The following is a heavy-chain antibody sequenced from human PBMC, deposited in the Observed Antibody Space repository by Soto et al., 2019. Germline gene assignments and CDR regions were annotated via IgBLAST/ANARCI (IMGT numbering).Heavy chain of an antibody. CDR1: DEIFKKYW. CDR2: IDPSDSYT. Sequence: GESLKISCQTSDEIFKKYWTTWVRQMPGRGLEWVGRIDPSDSYTTYNPSLKGHVILSVDKSVNTAYVQWTSLRASDTAIYFCGRDFGSGHADVWGQGTLVTVSS. V-gene: IGHV5-10-1*01. D-gene: IGHD1-26*01. J-gene: IGHJ1*01. CDR3: GRDFGSGHADV.